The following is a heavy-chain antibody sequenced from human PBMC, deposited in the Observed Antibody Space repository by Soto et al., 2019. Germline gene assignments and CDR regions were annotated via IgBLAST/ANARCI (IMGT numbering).Heavy chain of an antibody. CDR1: GGSVINVSYY. CDR3: ARDGTTVVTPTY. CDR2: IYYSGST. D-gene: IGHD4-17*01. V-gene: IGHV4-61*01. J-gene: IGHJ4*02. Sequence: LDPLSLTCTVSGGSVINVSYYWSWIRQPPGKGLEWIGYIYYSGSTNYNPSLKSRVTISVDTSKNQFSLKLSSVTAADTAVYYCARDGTTVVTPTYWGQGTLVTVSS.